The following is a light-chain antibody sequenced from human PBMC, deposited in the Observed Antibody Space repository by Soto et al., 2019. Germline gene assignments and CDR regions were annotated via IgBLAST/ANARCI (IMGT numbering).Light chain of an antibody. Sequence: QSVLTQPPSVSGAPGQRVTISCTGDNSNIGAGYDVHWYQQLPGTAPKLLIYGNSNRPSGVPDRFSAYKSGTSASLAITGLQAEDEADYYCQSYDSSLSGWVFGGGTKLTVL. CDR3: QSYDSSLSGWV. CDR2: GNS. J-gene: IGLJ3*02. CDR1: NSNIGAGYD. V-gene: IGLV1-40*01.